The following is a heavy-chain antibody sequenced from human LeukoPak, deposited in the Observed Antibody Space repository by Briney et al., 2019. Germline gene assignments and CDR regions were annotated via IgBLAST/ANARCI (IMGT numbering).Heavy chain of an antibody. CDR3: ARSEEVVVAATSLDY. Sequence: PSETLSLTCAVSGGSISSSNWWSWVRQPPGKGLEWIGEIYHSGSTNYNPSLKSRVTISVDKSKNQFSLKLSSVTAADTAVYYCARSEEVVVAATSLDYWGQGTLVTVSS. J-gene: IGHJ4*02. V-gene: IGHV4-4*02. D-gene: IGHD2-15*01. CDR2: IYHSGST. CDR1: GGSISSSNW.